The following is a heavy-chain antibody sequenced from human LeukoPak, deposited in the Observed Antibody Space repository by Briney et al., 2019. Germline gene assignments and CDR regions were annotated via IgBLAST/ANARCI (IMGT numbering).Heavy chain of an antibody. CDR1: GFTFTIYG. J-gene: IGHJ4*02. D-gene: IGHD2-21*02. CDR3: AKWRTAMDY. V-gene: IGHV3-30*18. Sequence: GGSLRLSFAASGFTFTIYGMDWVRQAPGKGLGRVAVISYDGSNKYYADSVKGRFTISRDNSKNTLYLQMNSLRAEDTAVYYCAKWRTAMDYWGQGTLVTVSS. CDR2: ISYDGSNK.